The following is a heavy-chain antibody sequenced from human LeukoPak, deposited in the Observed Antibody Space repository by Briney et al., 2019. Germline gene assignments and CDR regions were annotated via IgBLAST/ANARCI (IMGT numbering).Heavy chain of an antibody. D-gene: IGHD3-10*01. J-gene: IGHJ6*02. CDR2: IKQDGSEK. Sequence: GGALRLSCAASGFTFSSYWMNWVRQAPGKGLEWVANIKQDGSEKYYVDSVKGRFTISRDNAKNSLYLQMNSLRAEDTAVYFCARELGASGMVRGKYYYYGMDVWGQGTTVTVSS. CDR1: GFTFSSYW. CDR3: ARELGASGMVRGKYYYYGMDV. V-gene: IGHV3-7*01.